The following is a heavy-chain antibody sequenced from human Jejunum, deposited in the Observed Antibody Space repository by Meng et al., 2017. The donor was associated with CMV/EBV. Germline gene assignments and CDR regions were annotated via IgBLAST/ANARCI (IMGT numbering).Heavy chain of an antibody. Sequence: SGFTFDNYWMTWVRQAPGKGLEWVANIKEDGSERNYVDSVKGRFTVSRDNAKNSLHLQMNSLTAADTAVYYCARGLERQGYFDYWGQGTLVTVSS. CDR2: IKEDGSER. V-gene: IGHV3-7*01. D-gene: IGHD1-1*01. CDR1: GFTFDNYW. J-gene: IGHJ4*02. CDR3: ARGLERQGYFDY.